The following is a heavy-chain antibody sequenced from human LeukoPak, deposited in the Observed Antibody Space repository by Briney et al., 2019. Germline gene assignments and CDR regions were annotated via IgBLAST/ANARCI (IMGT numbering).Heavy chain of an antibody. Sequence: GGSLRLSCAASGFTVSSNYMSWVRQAPGKGLEWVSVIYSGGSTYYADSVKGRFTVSRDNSKNTLYLQMNSLRAEDTAVYYCASTGGYNYRELFDYWGQGTLVTVSS. CDR3: ASTGGYNYRELFDY. D-gene: IGHD5-24*01. CDR2: IYSGGST. J-gene: IGHJ4*02. CDR1: GFTVSSNY. V-gene: IGHV3-66*02.